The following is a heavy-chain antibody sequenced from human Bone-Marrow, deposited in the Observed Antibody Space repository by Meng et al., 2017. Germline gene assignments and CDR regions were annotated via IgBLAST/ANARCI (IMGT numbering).Heavy chain of an antibody. J-gene: IGHJ4*02. CDR2: INPNSGGT. CDR1: GYTFTGYY. D-gene: IGHD6-19*01. V-gene: IGHV1-2*06. CDR3: ARDPYSSGWYSFDY. Sequence: ASAKVSCKASGYTFTGYYMHWVRQAPGQGLEWMGRINPNSGGTNYAQKFQGRVTMTRDTSISTAYMELSRLRSDDTAVYYCARDPYSSGWYSFDYWGQGTLVTVSS.